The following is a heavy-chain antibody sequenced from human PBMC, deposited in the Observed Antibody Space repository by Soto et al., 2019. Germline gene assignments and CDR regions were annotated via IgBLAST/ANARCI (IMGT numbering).Heavy chain of an antibody. CDR2: ISTSGTTV. V-gene: IGHV3-48*01. Sequence: GGSPRLSCAASGFAFSGYSLNWVRQPPGKGLEWVSYISTSGTTVHYADSVRGRFTISRDNARNSLYLQMNNLRAEDTAVYYCARDVGYYYDKLDCWGQGTLVTVSS. D-gene: IGHD3-22*01. CDR3: ARDVGYYYDKLDC. J-gene: IGHJ4*02. CDR1: GFAFSGYS.